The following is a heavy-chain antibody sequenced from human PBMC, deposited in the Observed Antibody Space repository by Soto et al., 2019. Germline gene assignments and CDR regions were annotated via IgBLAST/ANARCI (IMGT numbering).Heavy chain of an antibody. Sequence: QVQLVESGGGVVQPGRSLRLSCAASGFTFSSYAMHWVRQAPGKGLEWVAVISYDGSNKYYADSVKGRFTISRDNSKNTLYLQMNSLRAEDTAVYYCARGESSYGDYRPLDYWGQGTLVTVSS. CDR2: ISYDGSNK. CDR1: GFTFSSYA. V-gene: IGHV3-30-3*01. D-gene: IGHD4-17*01. CDR3: ARGESSYGDYRPLDY. J-gene: IGHJ4*02.